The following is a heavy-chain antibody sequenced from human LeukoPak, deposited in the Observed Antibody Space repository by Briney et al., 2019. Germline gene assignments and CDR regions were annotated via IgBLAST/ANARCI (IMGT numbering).Heavy chain of an antibody. CDR1: GFTFDDYA. D-gene: IGHD3-10*01. Sequence: GGSLRLSCAASGFTFDDYAMHWVRQAPGKGLEWVSGISWYSGSIGYADSVKGRFTISRDNAKNSLYLQMNSLRAEDTALYYCAKDDYGSGSYYRYFQRWGQGTLVTVSS. J-gene: IGHJ1*01. CDR3: AKDDYGSGSYYRYFQR. V-gene: IGHV3-9*01. CDR2: ISWYSGSI.